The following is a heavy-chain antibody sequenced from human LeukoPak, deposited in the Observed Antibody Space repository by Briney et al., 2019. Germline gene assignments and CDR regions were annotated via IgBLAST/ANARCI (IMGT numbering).Heavy chain of an antibody. CDR1: GYTFTSYG. J-gene: IGHJ6*03. D-gene: IGHD3-22*01. CDR3: ARRRVTVVITDYYYYMDV. V-gene: IGHV1-18*01. Sequence: ASVTVSCKASGYTFTSYGISWVRQAPGQGLEWMGWISAYNGNTNYAQKLQGRVTMTTDTSTSTAYMELRSLRSDDTAVYYCARRRVTVVITDYYYYMDVWGKGTTVTISS. CDR2: ISAYNGNT.